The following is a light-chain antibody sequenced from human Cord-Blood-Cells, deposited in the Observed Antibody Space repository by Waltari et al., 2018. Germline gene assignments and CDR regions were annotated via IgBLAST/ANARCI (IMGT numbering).Light chain of an antibody. CDR1: QSISSW. V-gene: IGKV1-5*01. CDR2: DAS. CDR3: QQYHSYSLT. J-gene: IGKJ1*01. Sequence: DIQMTQSPSTLSASVGDRVTITCRASQSISSWLAWYQQKPGKAPKLLIYDASSLESGGPSRSSGSGSGTEFTLTISSLQPDDFPTYYCQQYHSYSLTFGQWTQVEI.